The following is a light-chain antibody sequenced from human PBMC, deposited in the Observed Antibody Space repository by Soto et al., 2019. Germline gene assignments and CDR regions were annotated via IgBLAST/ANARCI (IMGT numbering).Light chain of an antibody. CDR1: QGISSF. CDR2: DAS. J-gene: IGKJ5*01. Sequence: DIQMTQSPSSLSASVGDRVTITCRASQGISSFVAWYQQKPGKVPRLLISDASTLQSGVPSRFSGSGSGTDFPLTITSLQPEDVATYYCQKYSSVITFGQGTRLEIK. CDR3: QKYSSVIT. V-gene: IGKV1-27*01.